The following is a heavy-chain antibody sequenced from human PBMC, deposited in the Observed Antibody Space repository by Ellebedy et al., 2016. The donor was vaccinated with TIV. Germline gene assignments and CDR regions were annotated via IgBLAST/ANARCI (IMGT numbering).Heavy chain of an antibody. CDR2: ISYDGSNK. Sequence: GGSLRLSXAASGFTFSSYGMHWVRQAPGKGLEWVAVISYDGSNKYYADSVKGRFTISRDNAKNSLYLQMNSLRAEDTAVYYCARGEYCSGGSCYFFPPYYYYGMDVWGQGTTVTVSS. CDR1: GFTFSSYG. J-gene: IGHJ6*02. CDR3: ARGEYCSGGSCYFFPPYYYYGMDV. D-gene: IGHD2-15*01. V-gene: IGHV3-30*03.